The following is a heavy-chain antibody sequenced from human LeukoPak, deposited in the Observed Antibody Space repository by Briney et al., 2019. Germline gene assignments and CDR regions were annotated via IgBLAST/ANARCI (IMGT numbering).Heavy chain of an antibody. CDR1: GGSISSYY. CDR3: ARDPNLYGSGAFDY. V-gene: IGHV4-4*07. J-gene: IGHJ4*02. Sequence: SETLSLTCTVSGGSISSYYWSWIRQPAGKGLEWIGRIYTSGSTNYNPSLKSRVTMSVDTSKNQFSLKLNSVTAADTAVYYCARDPNLYGSGAFDYWGQGTLVIVSS. D-gene: IGHD3-10*01. CDR2: IYTSGST.